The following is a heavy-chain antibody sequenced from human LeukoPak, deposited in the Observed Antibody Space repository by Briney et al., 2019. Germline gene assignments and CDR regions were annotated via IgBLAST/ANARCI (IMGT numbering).Heavy chain of an antibody. Sequence: GGSLRLSCAASGFTFSDYYMSWIRQAPGKGLEWVSYISSSGSTIYYADSVKGRFTISRDNAKNSLWLQINTLRAEDTAVYYCARVRGGEYTSSSGGFDYWGQGTLVTVSS. D-gene: IGHD6-6*01. J-gene: IGHJ4*02. CDR3: ARVRGGEYTSSSGGFDY. CDR1: GFTFSDYY. V-gene: IGHV3-11*04. CDR2: ISSSGSTI.